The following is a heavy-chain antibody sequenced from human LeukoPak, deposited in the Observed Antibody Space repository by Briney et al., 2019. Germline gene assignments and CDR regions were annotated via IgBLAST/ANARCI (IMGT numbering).Heavy chain of an antibody. CDR3: AKGSYCDYEEVGDY. J-gene: IGHJ4*02. CDR2: ISYDGSNK. Sequence: GGSLRLSCAASGFTLSNYGMHWVRQAPGRGLEWVAVISYDGSNKYFADSVKGRFTISRDNSKNTLYLQMNSLRTEDTAVYYCAKGSYCDYEEVGDYSGQGTLVTVSS. D-gene: IGHD4-17*01. CDR1: GFTLSNYG. V-gene: IGHV3-30*18.